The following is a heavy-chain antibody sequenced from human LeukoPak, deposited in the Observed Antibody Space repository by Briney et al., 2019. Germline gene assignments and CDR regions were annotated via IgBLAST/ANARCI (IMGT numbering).Heavy chain of an antibody. V-gene: IGHV5-51*01. CDR1: GYSFTSYW. CDR3: ARHRRYCSGGSCYTHFDY. Sequence: GESLKISCKGSGYSFTSYWIGWVRQMPGEGLEWMGIIYPGDSDTRYSPSFQGQVTISADKSISTAYLQWSSLKASDTAMYYCARHRRYCSGGSCYTHFDYWGQGTLVTVSS. D-gene: IGHD2-15*01. J-gene: IGHJ4*02. CDR2: IYPGDSDT.